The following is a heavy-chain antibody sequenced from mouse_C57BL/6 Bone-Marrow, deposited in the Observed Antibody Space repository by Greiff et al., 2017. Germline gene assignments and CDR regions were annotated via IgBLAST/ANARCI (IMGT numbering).Heavy chain of an antibody. D-gene: IGHD1-1*01. J-gene: IGHJ1*03. CDR3: ARFEGSGSSYWYFDV. V-gene: IGHV14-2*01. CDR2: IDPEDGET. CDR1: GFNIKDYY. Sequence: EVHLVESGAELVKPGASVKLSCTASGFNIKDYYMHWVKQRTEQGLEWIGRIDPEDGETKYAPKFQGKATITADTSSNTAYLQLSSLTSEDTAVYYCARFEGSGSSYWYFDVWGTGTTVTVSS.